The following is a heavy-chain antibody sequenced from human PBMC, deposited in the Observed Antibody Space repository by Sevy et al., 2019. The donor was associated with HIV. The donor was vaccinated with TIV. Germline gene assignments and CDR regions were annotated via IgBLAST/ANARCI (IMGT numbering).Heavy chain of an antibody. D-gene: IGHD2-8*01. CDR1: GGSGGSISDYY. CDR3: ARGRTSLFAP. CDR2: INYSRST. V-gene: IGHV4-59*01. Sequence: SETLSLTCSVSGGSGGSISDYYWSWIRQPPGKGLEWIGYINYSRSTKFNPSLKSRVTISVDTSKNQFSLKLTSVTAADTAVYYCARGRTSLFAPWGQGTLVTVSS. J-gene: IGHJ5*02.